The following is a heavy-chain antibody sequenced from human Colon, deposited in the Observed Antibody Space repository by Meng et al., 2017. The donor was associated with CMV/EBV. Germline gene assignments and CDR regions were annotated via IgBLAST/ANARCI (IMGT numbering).Heavy chain of an antibody. V-gene: IGHV4-30-4*01. J-gene: IGHJ5*02. Sequence: QVLSQPRGPRLALHSGTRSLTCNVSVDSITRVGFYWIWIRQPPGKGLEWIGHIYYSGDTYYSPSLKSRLSISVDTSKNQFSLKLSSVTAADTAVYYCVRLVCXGGSCYSGADWFDPWGRGTLVTVSS. CDR3: VRLVCXGGSCYSGADWFDP. CDR2: IYYSGDT. D-gene: IGHD2-15*01. CDR1: VDSITRVGFY.